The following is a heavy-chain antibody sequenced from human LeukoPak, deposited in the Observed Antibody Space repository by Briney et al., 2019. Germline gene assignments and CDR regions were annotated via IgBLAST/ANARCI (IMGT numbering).Heavy chain of an antibody. V-gene: IGHV3-66*02. D-gene: IGHD5-24*01. CDR2: IYTGGST. Sequence: GGSLRLSCAASGFSVTNYYMYWVRQAPGKGLEWVSIIYTGGSTDYADSVKGRFTISRDNSKNTLYLQMNSLRAEDTAVYYCACGYNLDYWGQGTLVTVSS. J-gene: IGHJ4*02. CDR3: ACGYNLDY. CDR1: GFSVTNYY.